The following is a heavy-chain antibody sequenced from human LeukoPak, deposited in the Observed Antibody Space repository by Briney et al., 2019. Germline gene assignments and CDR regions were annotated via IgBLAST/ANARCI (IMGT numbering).Heavy chain of an antibody. J-gene: IGHJ6*02. V-gene: IGHV4-59*08. D-gene: IGHD6-13*01. Sequence: PSETLSLTCTVSGGSISSYYWSWIRQPPGKGLEWIGYIYYSGSANYNPSLKSRVTISVDTSKNQFSLKLSSVTAADTAVYYCARLGIADNYYYGMDVWGQGTTVTVSS. CDR2: IYYSGSA. CDR3: ARLGIADNYYYGMDV. CDR1: GGSISSYY.